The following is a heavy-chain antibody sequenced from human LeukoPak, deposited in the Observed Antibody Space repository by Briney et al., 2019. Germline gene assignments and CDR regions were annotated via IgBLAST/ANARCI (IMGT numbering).Heavy chain of an antibody. Sequence: PGGSLRLSCAASGFTFSSYSMNWVRQAPGKGLEWVAVISYDGSNKYYADSVKGRFTISRDNSKNTLYLQMNSLRAEDTAVYYCARDSLLWFGGFSHGMDVWGQGTTVTVSS. CDR3: ARDSLLWFGGFSHGMDV. V-gene: IGHV3-30*03. J-gene: IGHJ6*02. D-gene: IGHD3-10*01. CDR2: ISYDGSNK. CDR1: GFTFSSYS.